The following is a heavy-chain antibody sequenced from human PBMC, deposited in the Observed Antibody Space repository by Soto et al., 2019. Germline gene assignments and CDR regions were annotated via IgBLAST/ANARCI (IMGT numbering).Heavy chain of an antibody. D-gene: IGHD6-19*01. CDR3: ARVLKSSGWDNDVFDI. Sequence: GGSLRLSCAASGFTFSSYSMNWVRQAPGKGLEWVSYISSRSSATKYADSVRGRFTISRDNAKNTMSLQMNSLRAEDTAVYYCARVLKSSGWDNDVFDIWGQGTMVTVSS. J-gene: IGHJ3*02. CDR2: ISSRSSAT. CDR1: GFTFSSYS. V-gene: IGHV3-48*04.